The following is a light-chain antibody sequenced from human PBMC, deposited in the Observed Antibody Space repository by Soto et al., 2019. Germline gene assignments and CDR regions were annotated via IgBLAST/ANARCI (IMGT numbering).Light chain of an antibody. CDR3: LQRDNGLP. J-gene: IGKJ4*01. CDR2: DAS. Sequence: EIVLTQSPPTLSLSPGERATLSCRASQSVGSNLAWFKEKPGQPPSLLIYDASNRATGIPARFSGSGSATDFTLTISRLEPEDFAVYYCLQRDNGLPFGGGTKVEI. V-gene: IGKV3-11*01. CDR1: QSVGSN.